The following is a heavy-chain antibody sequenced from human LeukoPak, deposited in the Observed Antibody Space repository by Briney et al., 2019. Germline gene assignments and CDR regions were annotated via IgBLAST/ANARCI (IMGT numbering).Heavy chain of an antibody. CDR3: ARHLKGRGYYFDY. D-gene: IGHD3-10*01. V-gene: IGHV3-66*04. J-gene: IGHJ4*02. CDR2: IYSGGST. CDR1: GFTVSSNY. Sequence: GGSLRLSCAASGFTVSSNYMSWVRQAPGKGLEWVSVIYSGGSTYYADSVKGRFTISRDNSKNTLYLQMNSLRAEDTAVYYCARHLKGRGYYFDYWGQGTLVNVSS.